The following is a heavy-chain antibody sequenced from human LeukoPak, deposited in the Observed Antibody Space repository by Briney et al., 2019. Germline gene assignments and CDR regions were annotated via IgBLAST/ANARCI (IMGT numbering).Heavy chain of an antibody. J-gene: IGHJ4*02. V-gene: IGHV4-38-2*02. Sequence: SETLSLTCTVSGYSISSSYYWGWIRQPPGKGLEWIGSMYHSGSTNYNPSLKSRVTISVDTSKNQFSLKLSSVTAADTAVYYCARPYYYDSSGQDYWGQGTLVTVSS. CDR2: MYHSGST. D-gene: IGHD3-22*01. CDR3: ARPYYYDSSGQDY. CDR1: GYSISSSYY.